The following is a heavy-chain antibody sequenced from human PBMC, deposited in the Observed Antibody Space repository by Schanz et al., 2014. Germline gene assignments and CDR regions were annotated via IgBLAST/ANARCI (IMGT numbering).Heavy chain of an antibody. J-gene: IGHJ6*02. CDR2: ISIRGGNT. CDR1: GFTFSTYA. V-gene: IGHV3-23*04. D-gene: IGHD3-16*01. CDR3: ATIGVNDYWRFGLDL. Sequence: EVQLVESGGGLVQPGGSLRLSCAASGFTFSTYAMTWVRQAPGKGLEWVSSISIRGGNTYYTDSVKGRFTISRDNSKNTLDLQMSSLRADDTAVYYCATIGVNDYWRFGLDLWGQGTTVTVSS.